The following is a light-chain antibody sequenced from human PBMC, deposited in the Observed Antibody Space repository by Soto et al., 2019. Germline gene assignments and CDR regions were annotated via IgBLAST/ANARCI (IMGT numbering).Light chain of an antibody. V-gene: IGKV3-20*01. CDR2: GAS. Sequence: EIVLPQSPGTLSLSPGERATLSCRASQSIPNSYLSWYQHKPGQAPRLLIHGASSRATGTPDRFSGSGSGTVFTLIIDRLEPEDFALYYCLQYGSTPGTFGQGTKVDLK. CDR3: LQYGSTPGT. CDR1: QSIPNSY. J-gene: IGKJ1*01.